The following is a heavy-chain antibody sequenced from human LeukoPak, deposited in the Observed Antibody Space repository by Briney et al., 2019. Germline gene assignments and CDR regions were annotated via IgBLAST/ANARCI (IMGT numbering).Heavy chain of an antibody. J-gene: IGHJ4*02. D-gene: IGHD1-1*01. CDR1: GFTFSNYN. V-gene: IGHV3-21*01. CDR2: ISGSGTYI. Sequence: GGSLRLSCVASGFTFSNYNMNWVRQAPGKGLEWVSSISGSGTYIYYADSLKGRFTISRDNAKNSLYLQMDSLRAEDTAVYYCATDSPETAAFDYWGQGTLVTVSS. CDR3: ATDSPETAAFDY.